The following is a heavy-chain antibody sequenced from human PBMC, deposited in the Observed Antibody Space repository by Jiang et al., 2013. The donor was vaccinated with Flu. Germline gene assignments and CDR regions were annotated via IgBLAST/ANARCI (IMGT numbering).Heavy chain of an antibody. Sequence: RQAPGQGLEWMGWINPNSGGTNYAQKFQGRVTMTRDTSISTAYMELSRLRSDDTAVYYCASSSWYGAFDIWGQGTMVTVSS. D-gene: IGHD6-13*01. V-gene: IGHV1-2*02. CDR3: ASSSWYGAFDI. J-gene: IGHJ3*02. CDR2: INPNSGGT.